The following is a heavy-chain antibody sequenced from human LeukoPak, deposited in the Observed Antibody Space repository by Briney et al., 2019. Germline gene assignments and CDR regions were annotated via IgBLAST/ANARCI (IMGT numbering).Heavy chain of an antibody. D-gene: IGHD3-22*01. J-gene: IGHJ4*02. CDR2: INHSGST. CDR3: ARGRTRIDSRGYN. V-gene: IGHV4-34*01. Sequence: SETLSLTCAVYGGSFSGYYWSWIRQPPGKGLEWIGEINHSGSTNYNPSLKSRVTISVDTSKNQFSLKLSSVTAADTAVYYCARGRTRIDSRGYNWGQGTLVTVSS. CDR1: GGSFSGYY.